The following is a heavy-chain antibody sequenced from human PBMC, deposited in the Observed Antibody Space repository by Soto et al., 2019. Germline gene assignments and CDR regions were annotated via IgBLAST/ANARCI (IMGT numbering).Heavy chain of an antibody. CDR2: IYRGRAT. V-gene: IGHV3-53*01. J-gene: IGHJ3*02. CDR3: ARDRSDSSRADSFDI. Sequence: GGSLRLSCAVSGFSVSNTYMSWVRQAPGKGLEWISVIYRGRATYYADSVKGRFTISRDDSRNTVYLQMNSLTTEDTAVYFCARDRSDSSRADSFDIWGQGTMVTVSS. CDR1: GFSVSNTY. D-gene: IGHD6-25*01.